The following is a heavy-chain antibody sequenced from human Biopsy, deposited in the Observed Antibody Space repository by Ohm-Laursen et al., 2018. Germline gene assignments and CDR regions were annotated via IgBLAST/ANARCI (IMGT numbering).Heavy chain of an antibody. D-gene: IGHD3-10*01. CDR3: TTGTEGRIHYY. CDR2: IRSKPKGHTT. J-gene: IGHJ4*02. CDR1: GFTFSDQY. V-gene: IGHV3-72*01. Sequence: SLRLSCAASGFTFSDQYMDWIRQAPGKGLVWIARIRSKPKGHTTEQAASVKGRFTISRDDSKNSLYLQMNTLKIEDTAVYYCTTGTEGRIHYYWGQGTLVTVSS.